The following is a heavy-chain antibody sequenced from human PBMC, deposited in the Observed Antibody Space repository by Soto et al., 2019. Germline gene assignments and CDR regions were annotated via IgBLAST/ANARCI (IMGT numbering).Heavy chain of an antibody. D-gene: IGHD2-2*02. CDR1: GFIFSGYW. CDR3: ARELPTTIRGGYYYSYGMDV. Sequence: EVQLVESGGGLVQPGGSLRLSCAASGFIFSGYWMHWVRQAPGKGLVWVSRLHSDGRTTTYADSVKGRFTISRDNAKNTLYLQMNRLRAEDTAVYYCARELPTTIRGGYYYSYGMDVWGQGTTVTVS. J-gene: IGHJ6*02. CDR2: LHSDGRTT. V-gene: IGHV3-74*03.